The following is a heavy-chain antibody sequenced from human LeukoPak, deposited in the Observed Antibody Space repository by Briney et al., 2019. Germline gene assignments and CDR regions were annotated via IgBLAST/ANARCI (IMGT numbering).Heavy chain of an antibody. V-gene: IGHV3-23*01. CDR1: GFTFSSYV. CDR3: AKKGIEAADSFDY. J-gene: IGHJ4*02. CDR2: ISGSGTRT. D-gene: IGHD6-13*01. Sequence: GGSLRLSCAASGFTFSSYVMSWVRQAPGKGLEWVSTISGSGTRTFYADSVKGRFTISRDNSKNTLYLQVNSLRVEDTAIYYCAKKGIEAADSFDYWDQGTLVTVSS.